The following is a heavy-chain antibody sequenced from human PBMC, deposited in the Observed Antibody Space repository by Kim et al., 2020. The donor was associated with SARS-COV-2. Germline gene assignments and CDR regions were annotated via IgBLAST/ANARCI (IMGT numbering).Heavy chain of an antibody. Sequence: SETLSLTCAVYGGSFSGYYWSWIRQPPGKGLEWIGEINPSGSTNYNPSLKSRVTISVDTSKNQFSLKLSSVTAADTAVYYCARGLQGYCRGGSCVWFDPWGQGTLVTVSS. CDR3: ARGLQGYCRGGSCVWFDP. CDR1: GGSFSGYY. V-gene: IGHV4-34*01. J-gene: IGHJ5*02. CDR2: INPSGST. D-gene: IGHD2-15*01.